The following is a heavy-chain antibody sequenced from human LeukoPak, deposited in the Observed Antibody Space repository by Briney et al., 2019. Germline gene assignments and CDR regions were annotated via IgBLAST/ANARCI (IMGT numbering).Heavy chain of an antibody. Sequence: SSETLSLTCTVSGGSISDSNNYWGWIRQPPGKGLEWIGNIYYSGSTNYNPSLKSRVTISVDTSKNQFSLKLSSVTAADTAVYYCARDYGDYVMGWFDPWGQGTLVTVSS. D-gene: IGHD4-17*01. CDR2: IYYSGST. J-gene: IGHJ5*02. V-gene: IGHV4-39*07. CDR1: GGSISDSNNY. CDR3: ARDYGDYVMGWFDP.